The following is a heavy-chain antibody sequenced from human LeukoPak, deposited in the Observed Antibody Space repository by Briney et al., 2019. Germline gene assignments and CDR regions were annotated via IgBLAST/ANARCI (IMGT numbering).Heavy chain of an antibody. D-gene: IGHD1-20*01. V-gene: IGHV1-46*01. CDR3: ASEYNWNDPAYYYYTDV. CDR2: INPSGGST. J-gene: IGHJ6*03. CDR1: GYTFTSYY. Sequence: ASVKVSCKASGYTFTSYYMHWVRQAPGQGLEWMGIINPSGGSTSYAQKFQGRVTMTRDTSTSTVYMELSRLRSDDTAVYYCASEYNWNDPAYYYYTDVWGKGTTVTVSS.